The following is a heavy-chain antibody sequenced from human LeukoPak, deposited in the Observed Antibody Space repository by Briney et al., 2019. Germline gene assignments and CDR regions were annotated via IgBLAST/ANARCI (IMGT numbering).Heavy chain of an antibody. V-gene: IGHV3-66*01. D-gene: IGHD3-22*01. CDR2: IYSGGST. CDR3: ARDTYYYDSSGHYAEGYYYYYGMDV. CDR1: GFTVSSNY. J-gene: IGHJ6*02. Sequence: GGSLRLSCAASGFTVSSNYMSWVRQAPGKGLEWVSVIYSGGSTYYADSVKGRFTISRDNSKNTLYLQMNSLRAEDTAEYYCARDTYYYDSSGHYAEGYYYYYGMDVWGQGTTVTVSS.